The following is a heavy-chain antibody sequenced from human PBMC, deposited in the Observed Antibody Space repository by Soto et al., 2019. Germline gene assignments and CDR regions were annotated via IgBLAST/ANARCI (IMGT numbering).Heavy chain of an antibody. Sequence: GGSLRLSCAASGFTFSSYAMHWVRQAPGKGLEYVSATSSNGGSTHYANSVKGRFTISRDNSKNTLYLQMGSLRAEDMAVYYCARLNPIAAAFDYWGQGTLVTVSS. CDR1: GFTFSSYA. V-gene: IGHV3-64*01. J-gene: IGHJ4*02. CDR2: TSSNGGST. CDR3: ARLNPIAAAFDY. D-gene: IGHD6-13*01.